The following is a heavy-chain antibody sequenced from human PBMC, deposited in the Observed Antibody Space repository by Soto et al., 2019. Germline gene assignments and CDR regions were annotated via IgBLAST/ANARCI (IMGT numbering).Heavy chain of an antibody. J-gene: IGHJ5*02. Sequence: ASETLSLTCTVSGGSMNIYYWNWIRQPPGKGLEWIGYIYYGGRTHYNPSLKSRVTISVDTSKNQFSLKLSSVTAADTAVYYCARSPSRGYYDFWSGYYRGWFDPWGQGTLVTVS. CDR3: ARSPSRGYYDFWSGYYRGWFDP. D-gene: IGHD3-3*01. CDR1: GGSMNIYY. V-gene: IGHV4-59*08. CDR2: IYYGGRT.